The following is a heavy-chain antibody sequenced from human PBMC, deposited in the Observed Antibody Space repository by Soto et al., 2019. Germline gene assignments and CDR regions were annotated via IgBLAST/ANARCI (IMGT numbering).Heavy chain of an antibody. CDR3: ARDRGGITVASKPLGEWFDP. V-gene: IGHV4-59*01. CDR1: GVSIDNFF. CDR2: VSRGGTAAYMSEGETH. Sequence: QVQLQESGPRLVRPSETLSLTCTVSGVSIDNFFWSWIRQSPGKGLEWIGYVSRGGTAAYMSEGETHIYNPPLESRATISLDLPKNQFSLKLTSVTAADTAVYYCARDRGGITVASKPLGEWFDPWGQGTLVTVSS. J-gene: IGHJ5*02. D-gene: IGHD3-16*02.